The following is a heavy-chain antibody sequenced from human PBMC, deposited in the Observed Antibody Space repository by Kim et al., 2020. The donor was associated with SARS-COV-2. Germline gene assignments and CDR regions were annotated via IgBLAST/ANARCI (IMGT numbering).Heavy chain of an antibody. CDR2: IYHSGST. J-gene: IGHJ6*02. D-gene: IGHD3-10*01. V-gene: IGHV4-4*02. Sequence: SETLSLTCAVSGGSISSSNWWSWVRQPPGKGLEWIGEIYHSGSTNYNPSLKSRVTISVDKSKNQFSLKLSSVTAADTAVYYCASGKKSYGSGRPTTTYYYYGMDVWGQGTTVTVSS. CDR1: GGSISSSNW. CDR3: ASGKKSYGSGRPTTTYYYYGMDV.